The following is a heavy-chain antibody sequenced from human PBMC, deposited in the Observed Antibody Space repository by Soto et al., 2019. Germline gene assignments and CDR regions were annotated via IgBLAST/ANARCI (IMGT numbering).Heavy chain of an antibody. Sequence: GGSLRLSFAASGFTFSSYAMSWVRQAPGKGLEWVSAISGSGGSTYYADSVKGRFTISRDNSKNTLYLQMNSLRAEDTAVYYCAKNPSRAAGGKNDYWGQGTLVTVSS. D-gene: IGHD6-13*01. V-gene: IGHV3-23*01. CDR2: ISGSGGST. J-gene: IGHJ4*02. CDR1: GFTFSSYA. CDR3: AKNPSRAAGGKNDY.